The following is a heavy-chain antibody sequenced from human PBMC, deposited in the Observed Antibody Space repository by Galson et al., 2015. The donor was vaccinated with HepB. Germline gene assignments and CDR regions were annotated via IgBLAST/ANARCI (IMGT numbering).Heavy chain of an antibody. CDR1: GYTFTSYD. Sequence: SVKVSCKASGYTFTSYDINWVRQATGQGLEWMGWMNPNSGNTGYAQKFQGRVTMTRNTSISTAYMELSSLRSEDTAVYYCARGRRGNDYDSSGYSNRRKKSYYYYYMDVWGKGTTVTVSS. J-gene: IGHJ6*03. V-gene: IGHV1-8*01. CDR2: MNPNSGNT. D-gene: IGHD3-22*01. CDR3: ARGRRGNDYDSSGYSNRRKKSYYYYYMDV.